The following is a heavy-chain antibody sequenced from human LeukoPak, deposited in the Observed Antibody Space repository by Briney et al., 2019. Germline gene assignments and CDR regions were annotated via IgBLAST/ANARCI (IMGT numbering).Heavy chain of an antibody. CDR1: GFTFSSYS. CDR3: ASLDCSSTSCYGDDAFDI. V-gene: IGHV3-21*01. D-gene: IGHD2-2*01. CDR2: ISSSSSYI. J-gene: IGHJ3*02. Sequence: GGSLRLCCAASGFTFSSYSMNWVRQAPGKGLEWVSSISSSSSYIYYADSVKGRFTISRDNAKNSLYLQMNSLRAEDTAVYYCASLDCSSTSCYGDDAFDIWGQGTMVTVSS.